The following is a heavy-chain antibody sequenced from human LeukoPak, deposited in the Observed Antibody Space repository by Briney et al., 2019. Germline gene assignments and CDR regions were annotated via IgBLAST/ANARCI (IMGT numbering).Heavy chain of an antibody. CDR2: IYYTGST. Sequence: PSETLSLTCTVSGGSISSSTYYWGWIRQPPGKGLEWIGSIYYTGSTYYNPSLKSRLALPVDTSKNQFSLKLSSVTAADTAVYYCARLILGYCSGGSCYSGDYWGQGTLVTVSS. D-gene: IGHD2-15*01. CDR3: ARLILGYCSGGSCYSGDY. CDR1: GGSISSSTYY. V-gene: IGHV4-39*01. J-gene: IGHJ4*02.